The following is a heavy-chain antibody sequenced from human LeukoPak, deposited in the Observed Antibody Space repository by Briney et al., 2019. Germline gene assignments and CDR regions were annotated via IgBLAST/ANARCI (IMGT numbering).Heavy chain of an antibody. CDR3: ARDPEDYYDSSGYYDGFDI. J-gene: IGHJ3*02. Sequence: GGSLRLSCAASGVTFSNYCMSWVRQAPGKGLERVANIKQDGSGRYYVDSVKGRCTISRDNAKNSLYLQMNSLRAEDTAVYYCARDPEDYYDSSGYYDGFDIWGQGTMVTVSS. CDR1: GVTFSNYC. CDR2: IKQDGSGR. D-gene: IGHD3-22*01. V-gene: IGHV3-7*01.